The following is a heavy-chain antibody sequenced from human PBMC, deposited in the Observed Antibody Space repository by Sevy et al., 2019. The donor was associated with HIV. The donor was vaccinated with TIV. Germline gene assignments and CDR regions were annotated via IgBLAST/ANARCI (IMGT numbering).Heavy chain of an antibody. Sequence: GGSLRLSCTASGFTFGDYCMSWVRQAPGKGLEWVAFLKSKVYGWTVDHAASVKGRFIISRDDSKSIAYLQMNDLKTEDTGVYYCTRWKAAQSIFDYWGQGALVTVSS. CDR3: TRWKAAQSIFDY. CDR1: GFTFGDYC. D-gene: IGHD6-13*01. J-gene: IGHJ4*02. V-gene: IGHV3-49*04. CDR2: LKSKVYGWTV.